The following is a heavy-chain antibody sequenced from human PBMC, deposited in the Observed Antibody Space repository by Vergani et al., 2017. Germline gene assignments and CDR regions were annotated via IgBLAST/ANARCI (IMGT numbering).Heavy chain of an antibody. CDR1: GFTFSSYA. CDR2: ISGSGGST. CDR3: AKERIVVVPAAINYYYGMDV. V-gene: IGHV3-23*01. D-gene: IGHD2-2*01. Sequence: EVQLLESGGGLVQPGGSLRLSCAASGFTFSSYAMSWVRQAPGKGLEWVSAISGSGGSTYYADSVKGRFTISIDNSKNTLYLQMNSLRAEDTAVYYCAKERIVVVPAAINYYYGMDVWGQGTTVTVSS. J-gene: IGHJ6*02.